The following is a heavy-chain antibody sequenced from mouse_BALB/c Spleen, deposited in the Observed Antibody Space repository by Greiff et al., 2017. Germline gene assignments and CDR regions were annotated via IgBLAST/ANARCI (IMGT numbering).Heavy chain of an antibody. V-gene: IGHV1-4*02. J-gene: IGHJ3*01. CDR3: ARVPSTISWFAY. Sequence: VKLMESAAELARPGASVKMSCKASGYTFTSYTMHWIKQRPGQGLEWIGYINPSSGYTEYNQKFKDKTTLTADKSSSTAYMQLSSLTSEDSAVYYCARVPSTISWFAYWGQGTLVTVSA. CDR1: GYTFTSYT. D-gene: IGHD2-1*01. CDR2: INPSSGYT.